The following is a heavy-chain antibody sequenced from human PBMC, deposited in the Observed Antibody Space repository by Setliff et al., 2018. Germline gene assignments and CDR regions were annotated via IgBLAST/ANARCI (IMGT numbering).Heavy chain of an antibody. CDR3: ARGGMAAAGRKGVFEY. Sequence: ASVKVSCKASGYTFRQSIVSWVRQAPGQGLEWLGWIGVYSGNTYSAQRFQGRVSLTTDESTNTAYLELRGLRSDDTAIYYCARGGMAAAGRKGVFEYWGQGTQVTVSS. CDR1: GYTFRQSI. CDR2: IGVYSGNT. V-gene: IGHV1-18*01. J-gene: IGHJ4*02. D-gene: IGHD6-13*01.